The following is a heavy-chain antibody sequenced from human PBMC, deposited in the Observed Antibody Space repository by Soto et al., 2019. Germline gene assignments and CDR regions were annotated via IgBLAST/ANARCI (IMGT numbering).Heavy chain of an antibody. CDR3: ARHRWELSHFDY. D-gene: IGHD1-26*01. J-gene: IGHJ4*02. Sequence: VESLKISCNGSGYSFTSYWIGWVRQMPWKGLEWMGIIYPGDSDTRYSPSFQGQVTISADKSISTAYLQWSSLKASDTAMYYCARHRWELSHFDYWGQGTLVTVSS. CDR1: GYSFTSYW. V-gene: IGHV5-51*01. CDR2: IYPGDSDT.